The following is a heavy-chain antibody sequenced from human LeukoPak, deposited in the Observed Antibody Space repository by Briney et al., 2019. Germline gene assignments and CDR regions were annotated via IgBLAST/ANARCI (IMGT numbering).Heavy chain of an antibody. J-gene: IGHJ3*02. CDR3: ARRSGSLAFDI. V-gene: IGHV4-39*01. CDR1: GGSIRSSSYY. Sequence: SETLSLTCSVFGGSIRSSSYYRGWIRQPPGKGLEWIANICYSGSTYYNPSLKSRLTISVDTSKNQFSLNLSSVTAADTAVYYCARRSGSLAFDIWGPGTMVTVSS. D-gene: IGHD1-26*01. CDR2: ICYSGST.